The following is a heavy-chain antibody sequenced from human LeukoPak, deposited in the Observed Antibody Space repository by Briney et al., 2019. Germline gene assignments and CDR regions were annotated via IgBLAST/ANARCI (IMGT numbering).Heavy chain of an antibody. Sequence: SETLSLTCTVSGGSISSSSYYWGWIRQPPGKGLESIGSIYYSGSTYYNPSLKSRVTISVDTSKNQFSLKLSSVTAADTAVYYCARAVGYFDWLSDFDIWGQGTMVTVSS. CDR3: ARAVGYFDWLSDFDI. V-gene: IGHV4-39*07. D-gene: IGHD3-9*01. CDR1: GGSISSSSYY. CDR2: IYYSGST. J-gene: IGHJ3*02.